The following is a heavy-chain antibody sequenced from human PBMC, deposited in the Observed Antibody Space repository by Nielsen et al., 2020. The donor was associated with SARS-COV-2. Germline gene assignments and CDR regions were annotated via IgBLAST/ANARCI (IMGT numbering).Heavy chain of an antibody. J-gene: IGHJ3*02. CDR1: GYTFTSYA. D-gene: IGHD1-26*01. Sequence: ASVKVSCKASGYTFTSYAMHWVRQAPGQRLEWMGWINAGNGNTKYSQKFQGRVTITRDTSASTAYMELSSLRSEDTAVYYCARGDTSGSANRGPNAFDIWGQGTMVTVSS. V-gene: IGHV1-3*01. CDR2: INAGNGNT. CDR3: ARGDTSGSANRGPNAFDI.